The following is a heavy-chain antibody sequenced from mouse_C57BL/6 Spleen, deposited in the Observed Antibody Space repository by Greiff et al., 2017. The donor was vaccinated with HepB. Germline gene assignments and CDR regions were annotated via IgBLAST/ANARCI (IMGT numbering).Heavy chain of an antibody. D-gene: IGHD2-3*01. CDR2: ISGGGGNT. Sequence: EVMLVESGGGLVKPGGSLKLSCAASGFTFSSYTMSWVRQTPEKRLEWVATISGGGGNTYYTDSVKGRFTISRDNAKNTLYLQMSSLRSEDTALYYCARRDGYYFDYWGQGTTLTVSS. CDR1: GFTFSSYT. CDR3: ARRDGYYFDY. V-gene: IGHV5-9*01. J-gene: IGHJ2*01.